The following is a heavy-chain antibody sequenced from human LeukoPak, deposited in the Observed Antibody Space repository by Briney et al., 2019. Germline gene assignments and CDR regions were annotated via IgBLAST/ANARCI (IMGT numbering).Heavy chain of an antibody. CDR2: ISYDGSNK. CDR1: GFTFSSYG. J-gene: IGHJ4*02. Sequence: GRSLRLSCAASGFTFSSYGMHWVRQAPGKGLEWVAVISYDGSNKYYADSVKGRFTISRDNSKNTLYLQMNSLRAEDTAVYYCAKTIAVAFDYWGQGTLVTVSS. CDR3: AKTIAVAFDY. D-gene: IGHD6-19*01. V-gene: IGHV3-30*18.